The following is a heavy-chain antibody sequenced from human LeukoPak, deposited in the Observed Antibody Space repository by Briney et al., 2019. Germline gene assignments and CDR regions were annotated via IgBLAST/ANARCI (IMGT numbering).Heavy chain of an antibody. J-gene: IGHJ4*02. CDR1: GGSFSGYY. CDR3: ARVGWALDY. V-gene: IGHV4-34*01. CDR2: INHSGST. D-gene: IGHD1-26*01. Sequence: PSETLSLTCAVYGGSFSGYYWSWIRQPPGKGLEWIGEINHSGSTNYNPSLKSRVTISVDTSKNQFSLKLSSVTAADTAVYYCARVGWALDYWGQGTLVTVSS.